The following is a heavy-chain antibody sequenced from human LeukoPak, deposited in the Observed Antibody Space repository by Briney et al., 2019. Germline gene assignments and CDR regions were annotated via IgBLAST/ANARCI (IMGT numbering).Heavy chain of an antibody. CDR3: AKGHSGYALIGMDV. Sequence: GGSLRLSCAASGFTFDDYAMHWVRQAPGKGLEWVSGISWNSGSIGYADSVKGRFTISRDNAKNSLYLQMNSLRAEDTALYYCAKGHSGYALIGMDVWGQGTTVTVS. V-gene: IGHV3-9*01. CDR1: GFTFDDYA. CDR2: ISWNSGSI. D-gene: IGHD5-12*01. J-gene: IGHJ6*02.